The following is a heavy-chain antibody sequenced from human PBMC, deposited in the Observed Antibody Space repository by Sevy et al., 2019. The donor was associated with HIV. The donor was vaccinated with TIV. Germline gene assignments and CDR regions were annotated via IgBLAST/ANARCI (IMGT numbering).Heavy chain of an antibody. CDR2: IIPTSGTA. J-gene: IGHJ4*02. D-gene: IGHD2-21*02. CDR3: ARLYPCGGACYYFDS. CDR1: GGNFRNYV. Sequence: ASVKVSCKVSGGNFRNYVITWVRQAPGQGLEWMGGIIPTSGTANYAQKFQGTVTIIADESTSTAYMELSSLRSEDTAVYYCARLYPCGGACYYFDSWGQGTLVTVSS. V-gene: IGHV1-69*13.